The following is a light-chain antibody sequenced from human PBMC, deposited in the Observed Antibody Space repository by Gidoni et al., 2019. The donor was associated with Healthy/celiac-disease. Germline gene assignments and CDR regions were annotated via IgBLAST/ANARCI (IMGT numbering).Light chain of an antibody. CDR1: QSISSW. Sequence: DIQMTQSPSTLCAYVGDRVTITCRASQSISSWLAWYQQKPGKAPKLLIYKASSLESGVPSRFSGSGSCTEFTLTISSLQPDDFATYYCQPYNRFGQGTKVEIK. V-gene: IGKV1-5*03. CDR3: QPYNR. J-gene: IGKJ1*01. CDR2: KAS.